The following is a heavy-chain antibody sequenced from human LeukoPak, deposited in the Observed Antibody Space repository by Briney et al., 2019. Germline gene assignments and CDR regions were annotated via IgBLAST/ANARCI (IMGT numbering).Heavy chain of an antibody. CDR2: IIPILGIA. Sequence: SVKVSRKASGGTFSSYAISWVRQAPGQGLEWMGRIIPILGIANYAQKFQGRVTITADKSTSTAYMELSSLRSEDTAVYYCARASMGPDYYGSGSPLDYWGQGTLVTVSS. CDR3: ARASMGPDYYGSGSPLDY. D-gene: IGHD3-10*01. V-gene: IGHV1-69*04. CDR1: GGTFSSYA. J-gene: IGHJ4*02.